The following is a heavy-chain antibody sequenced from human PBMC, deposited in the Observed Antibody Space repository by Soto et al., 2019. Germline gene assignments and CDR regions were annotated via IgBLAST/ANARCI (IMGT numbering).Heavy chain of an antibody. Sequence: SETLSLTCTVSGGSVSSGSYYWSWIRQPPGKGLEWIGCIYYSGSTNYNPSLKSRVTISVDTSKNQFSLKLSSVTAADTAVYYCARDVPFVYWGQGTLVTVSS. CDR1: GGSVSSGSYY. J-gene: IGHJ4*02. CDR3: ARDVPFVY. D-gene: IGHD3-16*01. V-gene: IGHV4-61*01. CDR2: IYYSGST.